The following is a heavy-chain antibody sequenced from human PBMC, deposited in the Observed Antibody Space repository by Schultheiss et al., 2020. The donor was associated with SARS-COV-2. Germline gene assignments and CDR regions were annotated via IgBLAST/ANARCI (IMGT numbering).Heavy chain of an antibody. D-gene: IGHD1-7*01. CDR1: GYTFTDYY. V-gene: IGHV1-2*04. Sequence: ASVKVSCKASGYTFTDYYMHWVRQAPGQGLEWMGWINPNSGGTNYAQKFQGWVTMTRDTSISTAYMELSRLRSDDTAVYYCARDQGYDWNYVSNWFDPWGQGTLVTVSS. CDR2: INPNSGGT. J-gene: IGHJ5*02. CDR3: ARDQGYDWNYVSNWFDP.